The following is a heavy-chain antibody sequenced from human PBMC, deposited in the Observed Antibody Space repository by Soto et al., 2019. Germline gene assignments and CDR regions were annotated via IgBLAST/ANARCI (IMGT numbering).Heavy chain of an antibody. D-gene: IGHD2-2*01. CDR2: ISAYKGNT. CDR3: AREGVVVVPAPWFSEYYYYMDV. V-gene: IGHV1-18*01. J-gene: IGHJ6*03. Sequence: ASVKVSCKASGYTFTSYGISWVRQAPGQGLEWMGWISAYKGNTNYAQKLQGRVTMTTDTSTSTVYMELRSLRSEDTAVYYCAREGVVVVPAPWFSEYYYYMDVWGKGTTVTVSS. CDR1: GYTFTSYG.